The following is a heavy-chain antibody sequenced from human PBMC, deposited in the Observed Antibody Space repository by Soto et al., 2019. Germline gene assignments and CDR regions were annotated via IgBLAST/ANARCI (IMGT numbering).Heavy chain of an antibody. CDR3: ARLTMAQDGFDI. CDR1: GYTFTSYG. CDR2: ISAYNGKQ. Sequence: QVQLEQSGAEVKKPGASVKVSCKASGYTFTSYGISWVRQAPGQGLEWMGWISAYNGKQNYAQKLQGRVTMTTDPSTSTAYMELTSLRSDDTAVYYCARLTMAQDGFDIWGQGTMVTVSS. J-gene: IGHJ3*02. D-gene: IGHD3-10*01. V-gene: IGHV1-18*01.